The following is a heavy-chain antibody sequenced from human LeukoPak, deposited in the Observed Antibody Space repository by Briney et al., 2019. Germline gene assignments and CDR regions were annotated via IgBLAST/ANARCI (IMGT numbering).Heavy chain of an antibody. D-gene: IGHD3-9*01. J-gene: IGHJ3*02. Sequence: GGSLRLSCEASGFTSFNFPMNWVRQAPGKWLEWVSHIRTDGTRTYADSVKGRFTISRDDAKTSVYLQMNSLRDEDTAIYYCARDYIWAFDIWGQGTMITVSS. CDR2: IRTDGTR. V-gene: IGHV3-69-1*01. CDR1: GFTSFNFP. CDR3: ARDYIWAFDI.